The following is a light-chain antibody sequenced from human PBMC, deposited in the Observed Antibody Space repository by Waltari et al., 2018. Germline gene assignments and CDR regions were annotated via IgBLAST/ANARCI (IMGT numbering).Light chain of an antibody. J-gene: IGLJ7*01. V-gene: IGLV1-51*02. CDR3: GTWDSSLSGAV. Sequence: QSVLTQPPSVSAAPGQRVTISCSGGSSNIGNNYVSWYRQFPGTAPKLLSYENTERPHGIPCRFAGSKSGTSATLDITGLQAGDEADYYCGTWDSSLSGAVFGGGTHLTVL. CDR1: SSNIGNNY. CDR2: ENT.